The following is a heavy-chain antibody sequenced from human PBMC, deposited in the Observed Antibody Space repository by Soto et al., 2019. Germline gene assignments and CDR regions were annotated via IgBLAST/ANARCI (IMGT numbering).Heavy chain of an antibody. CDR3: AKNYYDSSGPPGDYYYYGMDV. Sequence: PGGSLRLSCAASGFTFSSYGMHWVRQAPGKGLEWVAVISYDGSNKYYADSVKGRFTISRDNSKNTPYLQMNSLRAEDTAVYYCAKNYYDSSGPPGDYYYYGMDVWGQGTTVTVSS. V-gene: IGHV3-30*18. CDR1: GFTFSSYG. CDR2: ISYDGSNK. D-gene: IGHD3-22*01. J-gene: IGHJ6*02.